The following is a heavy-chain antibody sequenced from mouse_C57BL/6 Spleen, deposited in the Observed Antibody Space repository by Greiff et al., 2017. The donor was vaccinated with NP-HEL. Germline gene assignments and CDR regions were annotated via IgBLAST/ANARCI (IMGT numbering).Heavy chain of an antibody. J-gene: IGHJ1*03. D-gene: IGHD1-1*01. V-gene: IGHV1-18*01. CDR1: GYTFTDYN. CDR3: ARPGYGSSYENFDV. CDR2: INPNNGGT. Sequence: EVQLQQSGPELVKPGASVKIPCKASGYTFTDYNMDWVKQSHGKSLEWIGDINPNNGGTIYNQKFKGKATLTVDKSSSTAYMELRSLTSEDTAVYYCARPGYGSSYENFDVWGTGTTVTVSS.